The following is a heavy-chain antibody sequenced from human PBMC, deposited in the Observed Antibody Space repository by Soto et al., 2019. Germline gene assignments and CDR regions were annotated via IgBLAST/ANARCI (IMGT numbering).Heavy chain of an antibody. CDR3: TTDPQVAGTIWTYYYYGMDV. D-gene: IGHD6-19*01. CDR2: IKSKTDGGTT. J-gene: IGHJ6*02. V-gene: IGHV3-15*01. Sequence: KPGGSLRLSCAASGFTFSNAWMSWVRQAPGKGLEWVGRIKSKTDGGTTDYAAPVKGRFTISRDDSKNTLYLQMNSLKTEDTAVYYCTTDPQVAGTIWTYYYYGMDVWGQGTTVTVSS. CDR1: GFTFSNAW.